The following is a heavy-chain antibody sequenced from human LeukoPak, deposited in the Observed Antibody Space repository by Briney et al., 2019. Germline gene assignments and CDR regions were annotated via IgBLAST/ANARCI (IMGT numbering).Heavy chain of an antibody. CDR3: GGVDSDGFGGGGDY. CDR2: IKQDGSEK. CDR1: GFTFSSYW. D-gene: IGHD3-16*01. V-gene: IGHV3-7*04. Sequence: PGGSLRLSCAASGFTFSSYWMSWVRQAPGKGLEWVANIKQDGSEKYYVDSVKGRFTISRDNAKNSLYLQMNSLRGEDTAVYDRGGVDSDGFGGGGDYWGQGTLVTVSS. J-gene: IGHJ4*02.